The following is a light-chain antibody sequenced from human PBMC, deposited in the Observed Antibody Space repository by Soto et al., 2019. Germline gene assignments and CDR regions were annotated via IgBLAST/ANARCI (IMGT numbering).Light chain of an antibody. Sequence: DIVMTQSPSAMSASVGERVTITCRASQGISTYLAWFQQKPGQVPKRLIYAASSVPSGVPSRFSGRGSGTAFTLTISSLQPEDFATYYCLQHNSYPQTFGQGTKVDIK. CDR2: AAS. V-gene: IGKV1-17*03. J-gene: IGKJ1*01. CDR1: QGISTY. CDR3: LQHNSYPQT.